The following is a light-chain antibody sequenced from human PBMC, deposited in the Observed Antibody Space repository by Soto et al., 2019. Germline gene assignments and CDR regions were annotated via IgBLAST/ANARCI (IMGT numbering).Light chain of an antibody. V-gene: IGLV1-47*01. Sequence: QSVLTQPPSTSGTPGQRVSISYSGDTSNLGSNYVSLYQRLPRTAPKLLIYSNTQGPSGVPDRFSGSKSGTSASLAISGLQSEDDGALYCAPWNNSLTGRVIFGGGTKLTVL. CDR2: SNT. CDR3: APWNNSLTGRVI. J-gene: IGLJ2*01. CDR1: TSNLGSNY.